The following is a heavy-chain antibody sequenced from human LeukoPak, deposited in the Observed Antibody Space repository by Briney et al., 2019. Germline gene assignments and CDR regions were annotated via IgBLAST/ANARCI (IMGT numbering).Heavy chain of an antibody. Sequence: SETLSLTCTVSGGSISSGDYYWSWIRQPPGKGLEWIGYIYYSGSTYYNPSLKSRVTISVDTSKNQFSLKLSSVTAADTAVCYCARLIDQLLSFWGQGTLVTVSS. D-gene: IGHD2-2*01. CDR1: GGSISSGDYY. CDR2: IYYSGST. V-gene: IGHV4-30-4*08. CDR3: ARLIDQLLSF. J-gene: IGHJ4*02.